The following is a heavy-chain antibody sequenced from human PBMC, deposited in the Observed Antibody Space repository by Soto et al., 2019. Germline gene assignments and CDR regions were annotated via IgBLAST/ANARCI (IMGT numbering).Heavy chain of an antibody. Sequence: SQTLLLTCAISGDSVSSNSAAWNWIRQSPSRGLEWLGRTYYRSKWYNDYAVSVKSRITINPDTSKNRFSLQLNSVTPEDTAVYYCARDGNDFWSGYYSGDRNYYYYYMDVWGRGTTVTVSS. V-gene: IGHV6-1*01. CDR3: ARDGNDFWSGYYSGDRNYYYYYMDV. CDR2: TYYRSKWYN. J-gene: IGHJ6*03. D-gene: IGHD3-3*01. CDR1: GDSVSSNSAA.